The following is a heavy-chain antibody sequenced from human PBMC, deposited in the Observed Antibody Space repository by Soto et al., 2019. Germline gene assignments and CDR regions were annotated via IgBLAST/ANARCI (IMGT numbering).Heavy chain of an antibody. V-gene: IGHV1-18*01. J-gene: IGHJ5*02. CDR3: ASLGDYCTNGVCYTGSPGGWFDP. D-gene: IGHD2-8*01. Sequence: ASVKVSCKASGYTFTSYGISWVRQAPGQGLEWMGWISAYNGNTNYAQKLQGRVTMTTDTSTSTAYMELRSLSSDDTAVYYCASLGDYCTNGVCYTGSPGGWFDPWGQGTLVTVSS. CDR1: GYTFTSYG. CDR2: ISAYNGNT.